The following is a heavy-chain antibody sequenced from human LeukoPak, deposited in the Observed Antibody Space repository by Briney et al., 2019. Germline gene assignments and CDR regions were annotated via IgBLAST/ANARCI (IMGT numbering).Heavy chain of an antibody. J-gene: IGHJ4*02. CDR1: GFTFSSCA. CDR2: IISTGGNT. CDR3: AKGYSSGWRTYFDY. D-gene: IGHD6-19*01. Sequence: PGGSLRLSCAASGFTFSSCAMSWVRQAPGKGLEWVSGIISTGGNTYYADSVKGRFTISRDSSKSTLSLQMDSLRAEDTAVYYRAKGYSSGWRTYFDYWGQGTLVTVSS. V-gene: IGHV3-23*01.